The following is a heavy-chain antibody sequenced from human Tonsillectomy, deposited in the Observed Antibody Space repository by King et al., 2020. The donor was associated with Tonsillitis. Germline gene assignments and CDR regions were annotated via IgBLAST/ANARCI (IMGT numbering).Heavy chain of an antibody. J-gene: IGHJ5*02. CDR3: ARAMDITVAGTRQEWFDP. CDR2: ISAYNGNT. Sequence: QLVQSGAEVKKPGASVKVSCKASGYTFTSYGISWVRQAPGQGLEWMGWISAYNGNTNYAQKLQGRVTMTTDTSTSTAYMELSSLRSDDTAVYYCARAMDITVAGTRQEWFDPWGQGTLVTVSS. CDR1: GYTFTSYG. D-gene: IGHD6-19*01. V-gene: IGHV1-18*04.